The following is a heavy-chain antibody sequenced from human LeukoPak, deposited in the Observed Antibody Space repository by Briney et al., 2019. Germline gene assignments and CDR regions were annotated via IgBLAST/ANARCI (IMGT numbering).Heavy chain of an antibody. CDR1: GYTFTSYG. V-gene: IGHV1-18*01. Sequence: ASVKVSCKASGYTFTSYGSSWVRQAPGQGLEWMGWISAYNGNTNYAQKLQGRVTMTTDTSTSTAYMELRSLRSDDTAVYYCASRYGDYAHDAFDIWGQGTMVTVSS. CDR2: ISAYNGNT. J-gene: IGHJ3*02. D-gene: IGHD4-17*01. CDR3: ASRYGDYAHDAFDI.